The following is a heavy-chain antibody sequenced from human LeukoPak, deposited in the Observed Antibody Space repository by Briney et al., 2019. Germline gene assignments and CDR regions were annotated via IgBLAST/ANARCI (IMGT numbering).Heavy chain of an antibody. CDR3: ARDRGAYCGGDCYLGFDY. D-gene: IGHD2-21*02. Sequence: GGSLRLSCAASGFTFSSYTMNWVREAPGKGLGRVSSIAGSSGYISYADSVKGRFTISRDNAKKSLYLQMTSLTAEDTAVYYCARDRGAYCGGDCYLGFDYWGRGTLVTVSS. V-gene: IGHV3-21*01. CDR1: GFTFSSYT. CDR2: IAGSSGYI. J-gene: IGHJ4*01.